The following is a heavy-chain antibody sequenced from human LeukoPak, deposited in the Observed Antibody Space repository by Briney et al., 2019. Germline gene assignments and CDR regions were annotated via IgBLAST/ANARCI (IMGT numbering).Heavy chain of an antibody. Sequence: PSETLCLTCTVSGGSISSGSYYWSWIRQPAGKGLEWIGRIYTSGGTNYNPSLKSRVTISVDTSKNQFSLKLSSVTAADTAVYYCAREVVAAATAFDPWGQGTLVTVSS. CDR1: GGSISSGSYY. J-gene: IGHJ5*02. D-gene: IGHD2-15*01. V-gene: IGHV4-61*02. CDR2: IYTSGGT. CDR3: AREVVAAATAFDP.